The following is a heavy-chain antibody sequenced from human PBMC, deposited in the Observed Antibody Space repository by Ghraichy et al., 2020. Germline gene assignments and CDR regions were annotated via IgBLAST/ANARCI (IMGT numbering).Heavy chain of an antibody. CDR3: ARHLGYCSSTSCSSFDY. D-gene: IGHD2-2*01. J-gene: IGHJ4*02. CDR1: GGSISSYY. V-gene: IGHV4-59*08. Sequence: SETLSLTCTVSGGSISSYYWSWIRQPPGKGLEWIGYIYYSGSTNYNPSLKSRVTISVDTSKNQFSLKLSSVTAADTAVYYCARHLGYCSSTSCSSFDYWGQGTLVTVSS. CDR2: IYYSGST.